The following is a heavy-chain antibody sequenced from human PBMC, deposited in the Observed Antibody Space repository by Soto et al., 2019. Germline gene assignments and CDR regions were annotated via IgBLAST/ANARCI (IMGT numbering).Heavy chain of an antibody. CDR3: ANTTAWPYYFDY. CDR1: GFTFYTYA. D-gene: IGHD2-21*02. V-gene: IGHV3-23*01. CDR2: ISGTGGST. Sequence: AGGSLRLSCAASGFTFYTYAMSWVRQAPGKGLEWVSTISGTGGSTNYADSVKGRFTISRDNSKNTLYLQMNTLRAEDTAVYYCANTTAWPYYFDYWGQGTLVTVSS. J-gene: IGHJ4*02.